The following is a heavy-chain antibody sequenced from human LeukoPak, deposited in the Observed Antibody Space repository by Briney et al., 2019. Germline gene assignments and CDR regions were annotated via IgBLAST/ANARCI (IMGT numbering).Heavy chain of an antibody. J-gene: IGHJ4*02. CDR3: TTSWAGIAANDF. CDR2: IYSGGST. V-gene: IGHV3-53*01. D-gene: IGHD2-15*01. CDR1: GFTVSSNY. Sequence: GGSLRLSCAASGFTVSSNYMSWVPQAPGKGLEWVSVIYSGGSTYYADSVKGRFTISRDNSKNTLYLQMNSLRAEDTAVYYCTTSWAGIAANDFWGQGTLVTVSS.